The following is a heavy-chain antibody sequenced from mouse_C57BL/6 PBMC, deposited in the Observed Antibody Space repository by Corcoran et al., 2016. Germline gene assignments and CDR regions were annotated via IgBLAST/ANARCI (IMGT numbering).Heavy chain of an antibody. CDR1: GYTFTSYG. V-gene: IGHV1-81*01. Sequence: QVQLQQSGAELARPGASVKLSCKASGYTFTSYGISWVKQRTGQGLEWIGEIYPRSGNTYYNEKFKGKATLTADKSSSTAYMELRSLTSEDSAVYFCARRGSNYSSPFAYWGQGTLVTVSA. CDR3: ARRGSNYSSPFAY. J-gene: IGHJ3*01. D-gene: IGHD2-5*01. CDR2: IYPRSGNT.